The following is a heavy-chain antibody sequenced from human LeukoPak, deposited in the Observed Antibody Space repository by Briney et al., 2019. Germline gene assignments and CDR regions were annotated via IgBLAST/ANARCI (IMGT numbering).Heavy chain of an antibody. Sequence: GGSLRLSCAASGFTFSSYWMHWVRQVPGKGLVWVSRINTDGSTTTYADSVKGRFTISRDNAKNTLYLQMNSLRAEDTAVYYCARDFPRTGTTGYWGQGTLVTVSS. V-gene: IGHV3-74*01. D-gene: IGHD1-7*01. J-gene: IGHJ4*02. CDR3: ARDFPRTGTTGY. CDR1: GFTFSSYW. CDR2: INTDGSTT.